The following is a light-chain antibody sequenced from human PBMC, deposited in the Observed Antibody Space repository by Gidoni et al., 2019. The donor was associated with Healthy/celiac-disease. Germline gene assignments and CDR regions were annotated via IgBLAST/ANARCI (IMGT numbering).Light chain of an antibody. CDR1: QDISTY. CDR2: DAS. Sequence: DIQMTQSPSSLSASVGDRVTITCQASQDISTYLNWYQQKPGKAPKLLIYDASNLETGVPSRFSGSGSGTDFTFTISSLQSEDIATYYCQQYDNLPRAFGQGTKVEIK. CDR3: QQYDNLPRA. V-gene: IGKV1-33*01. J-gene: IGKJ1*01.